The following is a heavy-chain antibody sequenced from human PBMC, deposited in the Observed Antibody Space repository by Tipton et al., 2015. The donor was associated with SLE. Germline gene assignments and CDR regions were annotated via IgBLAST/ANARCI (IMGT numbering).Heavy chain of an antibody. V-gene: IGHV4-34*01. J-gene: IGHJ4*02. CDR3: ARSGSGWTTATIDY. D-gene: IGHD6-19*01. Sequence: LRLSCAVYGASFSGYYWNWIRQSPRKGLEWIGEISPSGSINYNPSLKSRVTISVDTSKNQFSLKLSSVTAADTALYYCARSGSGWTTATIDYWGQGTLVTVSS. CDR1: GASFSGYY. CDR2: ISPSGSI.